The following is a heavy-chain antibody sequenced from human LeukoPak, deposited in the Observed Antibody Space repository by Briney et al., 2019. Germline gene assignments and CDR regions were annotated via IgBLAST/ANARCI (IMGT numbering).Heavy chain of an antibody. V-gene: IGHV1-2*02. CDR2: INPNSGGT. CDR1: GYTFTSYG. CDR3: ARTYYYGSGSYYNARPYYFDY. Sequence: ASVKVSCKASGYTFTSYGISWVRQAPGQGLEWMGWINPNSGGTNYAQKFQGRVTMTRDTSISTAYMELSRLRSDDTAVYYCARTYYYGSGSYYNARPYYFDYWGQGALVTVSS. J-gene: IGHJ4*02. D-gene: IGHD3-10*01.